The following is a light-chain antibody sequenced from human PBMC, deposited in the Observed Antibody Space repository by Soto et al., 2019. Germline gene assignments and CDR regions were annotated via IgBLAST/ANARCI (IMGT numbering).Light chain of an antibody. V-gene: IGKV3-11*01. CDR1: QSVSRY. Sequence: EIVLTQSPATLSLSPGERATLSCRASQSVSRYLAWYQQKPGQAPRLLIYGASNRATGIPARFSGSGSGTDFTLTISNLEPEDFAVYYCQQHSHWPPWTFGQGTRVEIQ. CDR2: GAS. J-gene: IGKJ1*01. CDR3: QQHSHWPPWT.